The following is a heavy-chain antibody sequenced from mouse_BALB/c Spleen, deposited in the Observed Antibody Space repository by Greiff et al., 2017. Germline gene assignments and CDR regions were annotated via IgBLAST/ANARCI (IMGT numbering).Heavy chain of an antibody. Sequence: VHVKQSGAELVRPGALVKLSCKASGFNIKDYYMHWVKQRPEQGLEWIGWIDPENGNTIYDPKFQGKASITADTSSNTAYLQLSSLTSEDTAVYYCARDGYDGGFAYWGQGTLVTVSA. CDR1: GFNIKDYY. J-gene: IGHJ3*01. CDR2: IDPENGNT. CDR3: ARDGYDGGFAY. D-gene: IGHD2-2*01. V-gene: IGHV14-1*02.